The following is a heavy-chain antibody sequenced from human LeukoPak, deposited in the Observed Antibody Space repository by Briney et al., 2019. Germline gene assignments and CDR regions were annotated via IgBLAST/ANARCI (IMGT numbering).Heavy chain of an antibody. Sequence: TGGSLRLSYAASGFTFSSYSMNWVRQAPGKGLEWVSYISSSSSTIYYADSVKGRFTISRDSAKNSLSLQMNSLRDEDTAVYYCAPQSRGFDYWGQGTLVTVSS. CDR2: ISSSSSTI. V-gene: IGHV3-48*02. J-gene: IGHJ4*02. CDR1: GFTFSSYS. CDR3: APQSRGFDY. D-gene: IGHD3-16*01.